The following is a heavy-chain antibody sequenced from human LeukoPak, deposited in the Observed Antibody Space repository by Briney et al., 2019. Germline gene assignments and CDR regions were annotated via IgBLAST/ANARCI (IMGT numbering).Heavy chain of an antibody. V-gene: IGHV3-23*01. CDR3: ARDLDWGAFDA. J-gene: IGHJ5*02. D-gene: IGHD3-9*01. CDR1: GFTFSSHG. Sequence: GGSLRLSCAASGFTFSSHGINWVRQAPGKGLEWVSGISPSGSISYYADSVKGRFTISRDNSKNTVSLQMHSLRAEDTALYYCARDLDWGAFDAWGQGTLVTVSS. CDR2: ISPSGSIS.